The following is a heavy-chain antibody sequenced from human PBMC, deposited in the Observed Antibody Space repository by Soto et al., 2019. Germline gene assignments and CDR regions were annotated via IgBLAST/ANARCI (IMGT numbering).Heavy chain of an antibody. Sequence: QVQLVESGGGVVQPGRSLRLSCAASGFTFSSYGMHWVRQAPGKGLEWVAVIWYDGSNKYYADSVKGRFTISRDNSKNTLYLQMNSLRAEDTAVYYCVGGLVVVPAAMHPHLDYYGMDVWGQGTTVTVSS. CDR3: VGGLVVVPAAMHPHLDYYGMDV. D-gene: IGHD2-2*01. CDR1: GFTFSSYG. CDR2: IWYDGSNK. J-gene: IGHJ6*02. V-gene: IGHV3-33*01.